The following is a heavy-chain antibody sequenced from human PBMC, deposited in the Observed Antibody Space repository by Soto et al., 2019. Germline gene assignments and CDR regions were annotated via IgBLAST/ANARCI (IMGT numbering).Heavy chain of an antibody. CDR1: GGSISSGGYY. Sequence: PSETLSLTCTVSGGSISSGGYYWSWIRQHPGKRLEWIGYIYYSGSTYYNPSLKSRVTISVDTYKNQFSLKLSSVTAADTDVYYCARSNPGLGEYWGQGTLVTVYS. D-gene: IGHD3-16*01. CDR3: ARSNPGLGEY. V-gene: IGHV4-31*03. CDR2: IYYSGST. J-gene: IGHJ4*02.